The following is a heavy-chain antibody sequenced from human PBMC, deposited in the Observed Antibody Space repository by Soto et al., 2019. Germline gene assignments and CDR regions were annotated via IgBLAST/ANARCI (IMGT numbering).Heavy chain of an antibody. V-gene: IGHV1-69*02. CDR2: IIPILGIA. CDR3: ASATHLYCSGGSCYPGDY. D-gene: IGHD2-15*01. J-gene: IGHJ4*02. CDR1: GGTFSSYT. Sequence: ASVKVSCKASGGTFSSYTISWVRQAPGQGLEWMGRIIPILGIANYAQKFQGRVTITADKSTSTAYMELSSLRSEDTAVYYCASATHLYCSGGSCYPGDYWGQGTLVTVSS.